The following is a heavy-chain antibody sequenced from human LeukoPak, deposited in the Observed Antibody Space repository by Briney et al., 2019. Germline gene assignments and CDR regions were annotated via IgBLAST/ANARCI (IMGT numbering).Heavy chain of an antibody. D-gene: IGHD6-13*01. CDR2: ISNSGGST. J-gene: IGHJ4*02. CDR3: AKDIAAAKPYYFDY. V-gene: IGHV3-23*01. CDR1: GFTFSSYS. Sequence: EGSLRLSCAASGFTFSSYSMSWVRQAPGKGLEWVSGISNSGGSTYYADSVKGRFTISRDNSKNMLYLQMSSLRAEDTAVYYCAKDIAAAKPYYFDYWGQGSLVTASS.